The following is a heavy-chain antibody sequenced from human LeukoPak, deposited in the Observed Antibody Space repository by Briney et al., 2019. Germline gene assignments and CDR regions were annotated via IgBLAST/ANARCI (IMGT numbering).Heavy chain of an antibody. D-gene: IGHD3-10*01. CDR2: IYSSGST. CDR3: ARGVYGSGDY. Sequence: SETLSLTCAVYGGSFSSYYWSWIRQPAGKGLEWIGRIYSSGSTNYNPSLKSRVTMSVDTSKNQFSLKLTSVTAADTAVYYCARGVYGSGDYWGQGTLVTVSS. CDR1: GGSFSSYY. J-gene: IGHJ4*02. V-gene: IGHV4-59*10.